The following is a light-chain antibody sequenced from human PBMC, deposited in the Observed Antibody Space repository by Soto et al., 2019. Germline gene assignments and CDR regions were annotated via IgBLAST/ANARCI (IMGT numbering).Light chain of an antibody. CDR3: QHTYSTPYT. CDR2: TSG. Sequence: IHMTQSPSSLSASVGDRVTITCRASQRITTYLNWYQQKPGEAPKLLISTSGTLQRGVPSRFTGSGSGTSFTLTITSLQRADVATYFCQHTYSTPYTFGQGTQLEI. V-gene: IGKV1-39*01. CDR1: QRITTY. J-gene: IGKJ2*01.